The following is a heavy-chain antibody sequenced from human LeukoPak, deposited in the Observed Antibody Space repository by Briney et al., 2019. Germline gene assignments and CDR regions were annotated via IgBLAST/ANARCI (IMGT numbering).Heavy chain of an antibody. CDR3: AKALVRFSSSTSNMDV. Sequence: GGSLRLSCAASGFTFSSYGMHWVRQAPGKGLEWVAFIRYDGSNKYYADSVKGRFTISRDNSKNTLYLQMNSLRAEDTAVYYCAKALVRFSSSTSNMDVWGKGTTVTVSS. CDR1: GFTFSSYG. CDR2: IRYDGSNK. V-gene: IGHV3-30*02. J-gene: IGHJ6*03. D-gene: IGHD2-2*01.